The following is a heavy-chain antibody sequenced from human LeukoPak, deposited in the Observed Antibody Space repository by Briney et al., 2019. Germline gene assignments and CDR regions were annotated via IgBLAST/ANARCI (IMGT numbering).Heavy chain of an antibody. Sequence: GESLKISCKGSGYSFTSYWIGWVRQMPGRGLEWMGIIYPGDSDTRYSPSFQGQVTISADKSISTAYLQWSSLKASDTAMYYCAGGDSSSWYSIVYWGQGTLVTVSS. CDR2: IYPGDSDT. CDR3: AGGDSSSWYSIVY. CDR1: GYSFTSYW. V-gene: IGHV5-51*01. J-gene: IGHJ4*02. D-gene: IGHD6-13*01.